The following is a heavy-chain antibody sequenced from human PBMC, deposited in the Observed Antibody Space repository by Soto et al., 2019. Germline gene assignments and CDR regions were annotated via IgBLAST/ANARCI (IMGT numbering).Heavy chain of an antibody. V-gene: IGHV4-30-2*01. Sequence: QLQLQESGSGLVKPSQTLSLTCAVSGGSISSGGYSWSWIRQPPGKGLEGIGYIYHTGSPYYNPSLKSRVTTSVDRSKNQFSLKLSAVTAADTGVYYGARVPDYWGQGTLVTVSS. CDR1: GGSISSGGYS. CDR3: ARVPDY. CDR2: IYHTGSP. J-gene: IGHJ4*02.